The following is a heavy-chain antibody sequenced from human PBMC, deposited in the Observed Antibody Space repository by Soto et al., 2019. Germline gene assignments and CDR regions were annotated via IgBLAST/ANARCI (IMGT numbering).Heavy chain of an antibody. CDR2: ISGSGGST. V-gene: IGHV3-23*01. D-gene: IGHD6-13*01. CDR1: GFTFSSYA. Sequence: GGSLRLSCAASGFTFSSYAMSWVRQAPGKGLEWVSAISGSGGSTYYADSGKGRFTISRDNSKNTLYLQMNSLRAEDTAVYYCAKVRQQQLVRLDAFDIWGQGTMVTVSS. CDR3: AKVRQQQLVRLDAFDI. J-gene: IGHJ3*02.